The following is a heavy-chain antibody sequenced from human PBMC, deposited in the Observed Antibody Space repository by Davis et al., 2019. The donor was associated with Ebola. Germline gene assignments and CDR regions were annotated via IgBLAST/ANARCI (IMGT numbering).Heavy chain of an antibody. CDR1: NGSFSAYY. D-gene: IGHD3-3*01. J-gene: IGHJ4*02. CDR3: ASTIFGVVTNPYYFDY. CDR2: INHGGST. V-gene: IGHV4-34*01. Sequence: SETLSLTCAVYNGSFSAYYWNWIRQPPRKGLEWIGEINHGGSTNYNPSLKRRVSISADTSKNQFSLKLSYVTAADTAVYYCASTIFGVVTNPYYFDYWGQGTLVTVSS.